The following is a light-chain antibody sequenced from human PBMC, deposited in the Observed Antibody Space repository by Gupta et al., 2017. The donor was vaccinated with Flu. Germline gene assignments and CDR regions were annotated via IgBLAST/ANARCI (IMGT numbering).Light chain of an antibody. Sequence: QSVLSQPPSASGTHGQRVTIPCSGSSSNIGRNTANWYQQFPGTAPKLLMYSNDHRPSGVPDRFSGSKSGTSASLSISGLQSEDEADYYCAAWDDSLNGHVFGPGTRVTVL. CDR2: SND. CDR1: SSNIGRNT. CDR3: AAWDDSLNGHV. J-gene: IGLJ1*01. V-gene: IGLV1-44*01.